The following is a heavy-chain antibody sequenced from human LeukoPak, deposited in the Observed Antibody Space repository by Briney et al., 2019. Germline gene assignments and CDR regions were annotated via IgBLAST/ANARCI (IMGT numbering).Heavy chain of an antibody. CDR2: LIENGATT. D-gene: IGHD2-21*02. CDR1: GFTFSSHA. J-gene: IGHJ5*02. Sequence: GGSLRLSCAASGFTFSSHAMSWVRRAPGKGLEWVSGLIENGATTYYADSVKGRFTISRDNSKNTLYLQVNSLRAEDTAVYYCAKDGTVTGPGWFDPWGQGTLVTVSS. V-gene: IGHV3-23*01. CDR3: AKDGTVTGPGWFDP.